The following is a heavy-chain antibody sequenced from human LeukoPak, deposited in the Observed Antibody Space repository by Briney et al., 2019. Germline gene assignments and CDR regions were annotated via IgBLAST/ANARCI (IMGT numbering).Heavy chain of an antibody. J-gene: IGHJ4*02. CDR1: GGSISSGGYY. CDR3: ARDTYYYDSSGYYSYFDY. D-gene: IGHD3-22*01. Sequence: SQTLSLTCTVSGGSISSGGYYWSWIRQHPGTGLEWIGYIYYSGSTYYNPSLKSRVTISVDTSKNQFSLKLSSVTAADTAVYYCARDTYYYDSSGYYSYFDYWGQGTLVTVSS. V-gene: IGHV4-31*03. CDR2: IYYSGST.